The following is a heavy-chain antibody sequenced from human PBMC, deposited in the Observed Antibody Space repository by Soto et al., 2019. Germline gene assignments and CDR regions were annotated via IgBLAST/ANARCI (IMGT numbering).Heavy chain of an antibody. CDR1: GGTFSSYA. J-gene: IGHJ6*02. CDR2: IIPIFGTA. Sequence: SVKVSCKASGGTFSSYAISWVRQAPGQGLEWMGGIIPIFGTANYAQKFQGRVTITADESTSTAYMELSSLRSEGTAVYYCASTYSSYFPRSYYYYGMDVWGQGTTVTV. CDR3: ASTYSSYFPRSYYYYGMDV. V-gene: IGHV1-69*13. D-gene: IGHD6-6*01.